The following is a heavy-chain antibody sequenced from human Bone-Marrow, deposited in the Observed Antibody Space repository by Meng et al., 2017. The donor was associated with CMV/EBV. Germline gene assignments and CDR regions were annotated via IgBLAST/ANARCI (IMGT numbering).Heavy chain of an antibody. J-gene: IGHJ6*02. D-gene: IGHD3-10*01. Sequence: ETLSLTCAASGFTFSKSWMSWVRQAPGKGLEWVANIKEDGSEKFYVDSAKGRFTISRDNAKSSLFLEMNSLRAEDTAVYYCVRVSGTSSQYRPMDVWGQGTTVTVPS. CDR3: VRVSGTSSQYRPMDV. CDR2: IKEDGSEK. V-gene: IGHV3-7*01. CDR1: GFTFSKSW.